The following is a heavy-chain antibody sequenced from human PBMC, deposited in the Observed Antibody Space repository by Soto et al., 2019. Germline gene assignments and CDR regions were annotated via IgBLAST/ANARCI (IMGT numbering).Heavy chain of an antibody. Sequence: AGGSLRLSCAASGFTFRNYAMTWVRHAPGKGLEWVSAITGNGGSTYYADPAKGRFTISRDNSRNTLYLQMNSLRAEDTAVYYCAKDQFSSGWYNDYYYGLDVWGQGTTVTVSS. CDR3: AKDQFSSGWYNDYYYGLDV. D-gene: IGHD6-19*01. V-gene: IGHV3-23*01. CDR2: ITGNGGST. CDR1: GFTFRNYA. J-gene: IGHJ6*02.